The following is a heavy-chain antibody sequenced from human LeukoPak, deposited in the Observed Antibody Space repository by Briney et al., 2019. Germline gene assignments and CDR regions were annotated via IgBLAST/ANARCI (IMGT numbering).Heavy chain of an antibody. CDR1: GGTFSSYA. D-gene: IGHD3-3*01. CDR2: IIPIFGTA. V-gene: IGHV1-69*13. CDR3: ARAHDFWSGYFDAFDI. Sequence: SVKVSCKASGGTFSSYAISWVRQAPGQGLEWMGGIIPIFGTANYAQKFQGRVTITADESTSTAYMELSSLRSEDTAVHYCARAHDFWSGYFDAFDIWGQGTMVTVSS. J-gene: IGHJ3*02.